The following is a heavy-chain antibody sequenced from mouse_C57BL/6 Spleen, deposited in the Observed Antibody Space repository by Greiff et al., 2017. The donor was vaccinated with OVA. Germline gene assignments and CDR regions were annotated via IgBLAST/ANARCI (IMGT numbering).Heavy chain of an antibody. J-gene: IGHJ2*01. D-gene: IGHD2-3*01. CDR3: ARRGDLYDGYY. CDR2: IYPGDGDT. V-gene: IGHV1-82*01. Sequence: QVQLQQSGPELVKPGASVKISCKASGYAFSSSWMNWVKQRPGKGLEWIGRIYPGDGDTNYNGKFKGKATLTADKSSSTAYMQLSSLTSEDSAVYFCARRGDLYDGYYWGQGTTLTVSS. CDR1: GYAFSSSW.